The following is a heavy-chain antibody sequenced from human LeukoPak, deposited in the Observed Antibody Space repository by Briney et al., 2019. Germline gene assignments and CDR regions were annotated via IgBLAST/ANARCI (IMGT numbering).Heavy chain of an antibody. J-gene: IGHJ6*02. V-gene: IGHV1-46*01. Sequence: ASVKVSCKAPGYTFTSYYMHWVRQAPGQGLEWMGIINPSGGSTSYAQKFQGRVTMTRDTSTSTVYMELSSLRSEDTAVYYCARERAAATRMWGDYYYGMDVWGQGTTVTVSS. CDR1: GYTFTSYY. CDR2: INPSGGST. D-gene: IGHD5-12*01. CDR3: ARERAAATRMWGDYYYGMDV.